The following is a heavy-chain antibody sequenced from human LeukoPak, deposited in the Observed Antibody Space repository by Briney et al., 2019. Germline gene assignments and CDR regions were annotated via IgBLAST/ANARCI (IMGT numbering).Heavy chain of an antibody. J-gene: IGHJ4*02. Sequence: GGSLRLSCAASGFTFNNYGMGWVRQTSGKGLEWVATIGTSGANTYHADSVKGRFTISRDNSKSTLYLQMNSLRAEDTAVYHCAKKSGDHFHFDFWGQGTLVTVSS. CDR2: IGTSGANT. V-gene: IGHV3-23*01. CDR3: AKKSGDHFHFDF. CDR1: GFTFNNYG. D-gene: IGHD2-21*01.